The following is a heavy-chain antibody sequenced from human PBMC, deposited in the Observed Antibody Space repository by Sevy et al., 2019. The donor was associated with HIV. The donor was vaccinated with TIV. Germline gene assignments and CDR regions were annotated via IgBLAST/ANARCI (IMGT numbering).Heavy chain of an antibody. CDR3: ARAGGSWALRY. V-gene: IGHV3-11*01. CDR1: GFIFSDYY. Sequence: GGSLRLSCAASGFIFSDYYMSWIRQAPGKGLEWVSYISGCGNTIYYTDSVKGRFTISRDNAKSSLYLQMNSLRAEYTAVYYCARAGGSWALRYWGQGSLVTVSS. J-gene: IGHJ4*02. CDR2: ISGCGNTI. D-gene: IGHD1-26*01.